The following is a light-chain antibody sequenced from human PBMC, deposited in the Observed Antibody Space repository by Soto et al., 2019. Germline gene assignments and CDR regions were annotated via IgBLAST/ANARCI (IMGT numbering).Light chain of an antibody. CDR1: HSVSSSY. CDR2: GAS. J-gene: IGKJ2*01. V-gene: IGKV3-20*01. CDR3: QQYGSSSMYT. Sequence: EIVLTQSPGTLSLSPGERATLSCRASHSVSSSYLAWYQQKPGQAPRLLIYGASSRATGIPDWFSGSGSVAEFTLTISRLEPEDFAVYYCQQYGSSSMYTFGQGTKLEIK.